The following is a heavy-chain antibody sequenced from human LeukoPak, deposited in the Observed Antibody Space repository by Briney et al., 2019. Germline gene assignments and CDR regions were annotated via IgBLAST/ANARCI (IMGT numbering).Heavy chain of an antibody. CDR1: GYTFTGYY. J-gene: IGHJ5*02. V-gene: IGHV1-2*02. Sequence: ASVKVSCKASGYTFTGYYMHWVRQAPGQGLEWMGWINPNSGGTNYAQKFQGRVTMTRDTSISTAYKELSRLRSDDTAVYYCARHMGPYSSSWIDPWGQGTLVTVSS. CDR3: ARHMGPYSSSWIDP. D-gene: IGHD6-13*01. CDR2: INPNSGGT.